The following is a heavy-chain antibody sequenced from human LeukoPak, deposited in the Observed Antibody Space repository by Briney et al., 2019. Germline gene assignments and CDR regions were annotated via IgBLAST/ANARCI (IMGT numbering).Heavy chain of an antibody. CDR2: INSDGSRT. D-gene: IGHD3-22*01. Sequence: PTGGSLRLSCAASGFTFSSSWMHWVRQAPGKGLVWVSRINSDGSRTYYADSVKGRFTISRDNAKNSLFLQMNSLRAEDTVVYYCARHYYDGSGYYYPLDYWGQGTLVTVSS. V-gene: IGHV3-74*01. J-gene: IGHJ4*02. CDR1: GFTFSSSW. CDR3: ARHYYDGSGYYYPLDY.